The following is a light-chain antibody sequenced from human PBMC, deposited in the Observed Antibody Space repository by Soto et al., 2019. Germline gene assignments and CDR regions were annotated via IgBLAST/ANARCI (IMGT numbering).Light chain of an antibody. V-gene: IGLV1-40*01. CDR2: ATD. Sequence: QSVLTQPPSVSGAPGQGVIISCAGSHSNIGAGYDVHWYQQFPGAAPKLLIYATDKRPSGVPERFSASKSGTSASLAITGLPPEDEADYYCQTADGNQKMLGGGTKLTVL. CDR1: HSNIGAGYD. CDR3: QTADGNQKM. J-gene: IGLJ2*01.